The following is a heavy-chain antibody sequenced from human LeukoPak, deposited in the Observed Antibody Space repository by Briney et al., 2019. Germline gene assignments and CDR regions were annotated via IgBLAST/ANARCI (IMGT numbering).Heavy chain of an antibody. CDR3: ARDFTPYDIRE. D-gene: IGHD3-9*01. Sequence: SETLSLTCTVSGGSISSSSYYWGWIRQPPGKGLEWIGSIYYSGSTYYNPSLKSRVTISVDTSKNQFSLKLSSVTAADTAVYYCARDFTPYDIREWGQGTLVTVSS. V-gene: IGHV4-39*07. CDR2: IYYSGST. CDR1: GGSISSSSYY. J-gene: IGHJ4*02.